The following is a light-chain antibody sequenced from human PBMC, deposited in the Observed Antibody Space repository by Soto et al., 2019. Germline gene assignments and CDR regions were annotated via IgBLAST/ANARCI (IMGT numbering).Light chain of an antibody. CDR2: DDS. CDR3: QVWDSRSDHYV. V-gene: IGLV3-21*02. J-gene: IGLJ1*01. Sequence: SYVLTQPPSVSVAPGQTATITCGGDNIGSKSVHWYQQKPGQAPVLVVYDDSDRPSGIPERFSGSNSGGAATLTTSRVEAGDDAVYYCQVWDSRSDHYVFGPGTKLTVL. CDR1: NIGSKS.